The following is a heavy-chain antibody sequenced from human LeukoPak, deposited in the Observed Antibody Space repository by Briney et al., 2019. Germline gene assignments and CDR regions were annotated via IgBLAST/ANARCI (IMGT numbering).Heavy chain of an antibody. CDR1: GFTFSSYG. Sequence: GGSLTLSCAASGFTFSSYGMHWVRQAPGKGLEWVAFIRYDGSNNYYSDSVKGRFTISRDNSKNKLYPQMNSLRAEETAAYYCAKRALDFWGQGTLVTVSS. V-gene: IGHV3-30*02. CDR2: IRYDGSNN. J-gene: IGHJ4*02. CDR3: AKRALDF.